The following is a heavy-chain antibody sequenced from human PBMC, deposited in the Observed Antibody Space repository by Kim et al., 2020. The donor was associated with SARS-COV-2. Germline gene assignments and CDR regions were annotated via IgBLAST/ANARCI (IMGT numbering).Heavy chain of an antibody. Sequence: GGSLRLSCAASGVTFSSYSMIWVRQAPGKGLEWVSAISGSGGTTYYADSVKGRFTISRDNSKNTLYLQMNSLRAEDTAVYYCERRLRGPSMAPGGSDYFDYWGQGTLVTVSS. D-gene: IGHD6-6*01. CDR1: GVTFSSYS. CDR2: ISGSGGTT. CDR3: ERRLRGPSMAPGGSDYFDY. V-gene: IGHV3-23*01. J-gene: IGHJ4*02.